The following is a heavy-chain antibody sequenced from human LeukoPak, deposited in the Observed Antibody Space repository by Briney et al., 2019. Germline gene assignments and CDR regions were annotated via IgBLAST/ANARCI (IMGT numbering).Heavy chain of an antibody. Sequence: SETLSLTCTVSGGSISSYYWSWIRQPAEKGLEWIGRIYTSGSTNYNPSLKSRVTMSVDTSKNQFSLKLSSVTAADTAVYYCARDRCSGGSCYPFDYWGQGTLVTVSS. CDR3: ARDRCSGGSCYPFDY. CDR2: IYTSGST. D-gene: IGHD2-15*01. V-gene: IGHV4-4*07. J-gene: IGHJ4*02. CDR1: GGSISSYY.